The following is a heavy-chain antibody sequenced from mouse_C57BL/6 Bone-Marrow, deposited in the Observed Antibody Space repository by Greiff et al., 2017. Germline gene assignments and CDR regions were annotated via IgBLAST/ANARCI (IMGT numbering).Heavy chain of an antibody. V-gene: IGHV14-2*01. Sequence: EVKLMESGAELVKPGASVKLSCTASGFNIKGYYMHWVKQRTEQGLEWIGRIDPEDGETKYAPKFQGKATLTADTSYTTAYLQLSSLTSEDTAFYYCATAAKATADYWCQGTTLTVSS. CDR1: GFNIKGYY. CDR2: IDPEDGET. CDR3: ATAAKATADY. J-gene: IGHJ2*01. D-gene: IGHD3-2*02.